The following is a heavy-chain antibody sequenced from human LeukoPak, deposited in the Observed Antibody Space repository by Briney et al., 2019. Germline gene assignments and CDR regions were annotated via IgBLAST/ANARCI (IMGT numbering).Heavy chain of an antibody. V-gene: IGHV4-61*02. J-gene: IGHJ4*02. CDR3: ARGPSIAARSFDY. Sequence: SETLSLTCSVSGGSISGGGNYWSWIRQPAGKGLEWIGRVYTSGSTNYNPSLKSRVTISVDTSKNQFSLKLSSVTAADTAVYYCARGPSIAARSFDYWGQGTLVTVSS. D-gene: IGHD6-6*01. CDR2: VYTSGST. CDR1: GGSISGGGNY.